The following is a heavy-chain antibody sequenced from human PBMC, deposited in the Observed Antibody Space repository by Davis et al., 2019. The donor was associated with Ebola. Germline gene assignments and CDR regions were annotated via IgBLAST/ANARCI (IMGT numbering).Heavy chain of an antibody. J-gene: IGHJ6*02. D-gene: IGHD3-16*01. Sequence: GSLRLSCAASGFTFSTYSMSWVRQAPGKGLEWIGYTYYSGSTSFSPSLKSRVTISVDTSKNQFSLKLSSVTAADTAVYYCARHWAPGYGMDVWGQGTTVTVSS. CDR1: GFTFSTYS. CDR2: TYYSGST. CDR3: ARHWAPGYGMDV. V-gene: IGHV4-59*08.